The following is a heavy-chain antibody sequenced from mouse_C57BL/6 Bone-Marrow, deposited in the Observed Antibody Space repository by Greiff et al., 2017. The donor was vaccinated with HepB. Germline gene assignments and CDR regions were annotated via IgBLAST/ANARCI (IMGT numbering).Heavy chain of an antibody. Sequence: VQLQQPGAELVRPGSSVKLSCKASGYTFTSYWMHWAKQRPIQGLEWIGNIDPSDSETHYNQKFKDKATLTVDKSSSTAYMQLSSLTSEDSAVYYCARVIYDGYYYAMDYWGQGTSVTVSS. J-gene: IGHJ4*01. D-gene: IGHD2-3*01. CDR3: ARVIYDGYYYAMDY. V-gene: IGHV1-52*01. CDR1: GYTFTSYW. CDR2: IDPSDSET.